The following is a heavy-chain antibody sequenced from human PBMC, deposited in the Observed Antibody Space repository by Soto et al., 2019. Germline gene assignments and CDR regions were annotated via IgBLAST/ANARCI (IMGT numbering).Heavy chain of an antibody. D-gene: IGHD3-22*01. V-gene: IGHV4-30-4*01. J-gene: IGHJ4*02. CDR1: GGSVSSADYY. CDR3: ARDSLYCRDDRSFDS. CDR2: IYYSGST. Sequence: QVQLQESGPGLVKPSQTLSLTCTVSGGSVSSADYYWTWIRQPPGKGLEWIGYIYYSGSTYYNPSLKSRVTRSVDTSTNQFSMKLNSVTAADTAVYDCARDSLYCRDDRSFDSWGQGTLVTVSS.